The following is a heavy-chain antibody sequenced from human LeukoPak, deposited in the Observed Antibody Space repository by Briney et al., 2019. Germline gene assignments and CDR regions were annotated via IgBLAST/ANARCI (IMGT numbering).Heavy chain of an antibody. V-gene: IGHV3-48*01. J-gene: IGHJ6*03. CDR2: ISRINNTI. CDR1: GFTFSSDR. D-gene: IGHD1-26*01. Sequence: GGTLRLSCAASGFTFSSDRLNWVGQAPGKGREGVSYISRINNTIYYAASEKGRFTISRDNAKNSLYLQMNGLRAEDTAVYYCARFRGGSSAGSYYYHYIDVWGKGTTVTISS. CDR3: ARFRGGSSAGSYYYHYIDV.